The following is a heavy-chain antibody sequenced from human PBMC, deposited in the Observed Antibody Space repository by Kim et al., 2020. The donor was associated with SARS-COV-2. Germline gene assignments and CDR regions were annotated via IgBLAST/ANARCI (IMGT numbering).Heavy chain of an antibody. J-gene: IGHJ4*02. CDR1: GFTFSSYS. V-gene: IGHV3-48*04. CDR3: ERALEYYDSSGLLPNFDY. D-gene: IGHD3-22*01. CDR2: ISSSSSTI. Sequence: GGYLRLSCAASGFTFSSYSMNWVRQAPGKGLEWVSYISSSSSTIYYADSVKGRFTISRDNAKNSLYLQMNSLRAEDTAVYYCERALEYYDSSGLLPNFDYWGQGTLVTVSS.